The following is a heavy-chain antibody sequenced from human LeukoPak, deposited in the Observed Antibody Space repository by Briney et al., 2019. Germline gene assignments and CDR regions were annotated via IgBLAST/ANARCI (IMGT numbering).Heavy chain of an antibody. CDR2: MNPNSGNT. CDR1: GYTFTSYD. CDR3: AKTYSSGWTEMYYYYYMDV. D-gene: IGHD6-19*01. J-gene: IGHJ6*03. Sequence: ASVKVSCKASGYTFTSYDINWVRQATGQGLEWMGWMNPNSGNTGYAQKFQGRVTMTRNTSISTAYMELSSLRSEDTAVYYCAKTYSSGWTEMYYYYYMDVWGKGTTVTISS. V-gene: IGHV1-8*01.